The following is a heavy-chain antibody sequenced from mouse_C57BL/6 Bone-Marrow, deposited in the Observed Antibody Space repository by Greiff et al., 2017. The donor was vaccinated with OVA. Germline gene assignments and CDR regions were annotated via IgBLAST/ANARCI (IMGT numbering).Heavy chain of an antibody. V-gene: IGHV5-4*01. CDR2: ISDGGSYT. Sequence: DVKLVESGGGLVKPGGSLKLSCAASGFTFSSYAMSWVRQTPEKRLEWVATISDGGSYTYYPDNVKGRFTISRDNAKNNLYLQMSQLKSEDTAMYYCARDRVITTIKGQYYFDYWGQGNTLTVSA. CDR1: GFTFSSYA. J-gene: IGHJ2*01. CDR3: ARDRVITTIKGQYYFDY. D-gene: IGHD1-1*01.